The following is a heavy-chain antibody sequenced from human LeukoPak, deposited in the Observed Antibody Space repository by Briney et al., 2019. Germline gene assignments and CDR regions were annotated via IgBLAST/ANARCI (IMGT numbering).Heavy chain of an antibody. V-gene: IGHV1-18*01. CDR3: ARHPPRGYSSTPPPSRHFDY. D-gene: IGHD6-13*01. CDR2: ISAYNGNT. Sequence: GASVKVSCKASGYTFTSYGISWVRQAPGQGLEWMGWISAYNGNTNYAQKLQGRVTMTTDTSTSTAYMELRSLRSDDTAVYYCARHPPRGYSSTPPPSRHFDYWGQGTLVTVSS. CDR1: GYTFTSYG. J-gene: IGHJ4*02.